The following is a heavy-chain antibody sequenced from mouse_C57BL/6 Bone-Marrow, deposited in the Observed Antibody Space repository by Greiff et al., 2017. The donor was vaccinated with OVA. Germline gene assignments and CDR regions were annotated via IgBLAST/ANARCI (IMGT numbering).Heavy chain of an antibody. Sequence: EVQLQQSGPELAKPGASVKIPCKASGYTFTDYNMDWVKQSHGKSLEWIGDINSNNGGTIYNQKFKGKATLTVDKSSSTAYMERRSLTSEDTAVYYCARGGYYDYDGGAGFAYWGQGTLVTVSA. D-gene: IGHD2-4*01. V-gene: IGHV1-18*01. J-gene: IGHJ3*01. CDR3: ARGGYYDYDGGAGFAY. CDR2: INSNNGGT. CDR1: GYTFTDYN.